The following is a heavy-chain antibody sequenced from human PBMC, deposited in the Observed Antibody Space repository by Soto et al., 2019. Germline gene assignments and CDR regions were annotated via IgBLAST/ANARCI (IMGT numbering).Heavy chain of an antibody. Sequence: QVQLQESGPGLVKPSQTLSLTCTVSGGSFSSGGYCWGWIRQHPGKGLEWIGYIYYSGSTYSNPSLESRLTMSVDTSKNQFSLKLTSVTAADTAVYYCARGQLGAPAGVFTFDIWGQGTMLTVSS. CDR2: IYYSGST. CDR1: GGSFSSGGYC. V-gene: IGHV4-31*03. D-gene: IGHD6-13*01. CDR3: ARGQLGAPAGVFTFDI. J-gene: IGHJ3*02.